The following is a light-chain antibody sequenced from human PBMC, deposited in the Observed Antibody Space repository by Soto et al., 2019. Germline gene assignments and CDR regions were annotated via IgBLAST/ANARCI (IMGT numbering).Light chain of an antibody. Sequence: EFVLTQSPGTLSLSPGERATLSCRASHTVRNNYLAWYQQKPGQAPRLLIYDASNRATGVPERFRGSGSGTDFTLTISRLEPEDFGVYFCQQYGRAPVTFGGGTMVEIK. V-gene: IGKV3-20*01. J-gene: IGKJ4*01. CDR1: HTVRNNY. CDR3: QQYGRAPVT. CDR2: DAS.